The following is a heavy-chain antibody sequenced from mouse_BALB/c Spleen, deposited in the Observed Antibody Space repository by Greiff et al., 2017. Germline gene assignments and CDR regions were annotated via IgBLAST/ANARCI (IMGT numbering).Heavy chain of an antibody. CDR2: ISSGGSYT. CDR1: GFTFSSYT. CDR3: TRDPRYYGSSPHWYFDV. Sequence: EVKLVESGGGLVKPGGSLKLSCAASGFTFSSYTMSWVRQTPEKRLEWVATISSGGSYTYYPDSVKGRFTISRDNAKNTLYLQMSSLKSEDTAMYYCTRDPRYYGSSPHWYFDVWGAGTTVTVSS. J-gene: IGHJ1*01. V-gene: IGHV5-6-4*01. D-gene: IGHD1-1*01.